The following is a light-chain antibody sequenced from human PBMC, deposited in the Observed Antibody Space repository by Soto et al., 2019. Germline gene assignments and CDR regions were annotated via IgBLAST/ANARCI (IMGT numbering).Light chain of an antibody. Sequence: DTQMTQSPSTLSASVGDRVTITCRASQNINSWLAWYQHKPGKAPKLLIYKASSLESGVQSRFSGSGSGTEFTLTISTLQPEDFASYYCLQYNSHSWTFGQETKVEMK. J-gene: IGKJ1*01. CDR1: QNINSW. CDR2: KAS. V-gene: IGKV1-5*03. CDR3: LQYNSHSWT.